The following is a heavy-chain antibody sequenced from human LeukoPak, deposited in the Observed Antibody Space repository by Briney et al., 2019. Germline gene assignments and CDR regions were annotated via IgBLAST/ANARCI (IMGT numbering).Heavy chain of an antibody. CDR1: GFTFSSYA. D-gene: IGHD3-10*01. Sequence: PGGSLRLSCAASGFTFSSYAMSWVRQAPGKGLEWVSAISGSGVSTNYADSVKGRFTISRDNSKNTLYLQMNSLRAEDTAVYYCAKDIWFGELLHGGFDYRGQGTLVTVSS. CDR3: AKDIWFGELLHGGFDY. J-gene: IGHJ4*02. V-gene: IGHV3-23*01. CDR2: ISGSGVST.